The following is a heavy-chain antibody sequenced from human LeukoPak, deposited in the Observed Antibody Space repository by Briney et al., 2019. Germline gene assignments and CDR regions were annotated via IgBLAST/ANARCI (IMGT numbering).Heavy chain of an antibody. CDR3: VRDGYSGSASDFDY. J-gene: IGHJ4*02. D-gene: IGHD1-26*01. V-gene: IGHV3-48*04. Sequence: PGGSLRLSCATSGFTFSSYAMNWVRQAPGKGLEWVSYTSAGSSTIYYADSVKGRFTISRDNAKSSLYLQMNSLRAEDTAVYYCVRDGYSGSASDFDYRGQGTLVTVSS. CDR1: GFTFSSYA. CDR2: TSAGSSTI.